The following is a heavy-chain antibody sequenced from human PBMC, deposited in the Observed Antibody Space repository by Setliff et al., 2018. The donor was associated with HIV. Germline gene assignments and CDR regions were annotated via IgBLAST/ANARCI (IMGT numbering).Heavy chain of an antibody. CDR3: ARATGAADL. CDR2: ISAYNGNT. Sequence: ASVKVSCKASGYTFSSYGISWVRQAPGQGVEWMGWISAYNGNTNYAQKLQGRVTMTTDTSTSTAYMELSSLRSEDTAFYYCARATGAADLWGQGTKVTVSS. J-gene: IGHJ5*02. D-gene: IGHD6-13*01. V-gene: IGHV1-18*01. CDR1: GYTFSSYG.